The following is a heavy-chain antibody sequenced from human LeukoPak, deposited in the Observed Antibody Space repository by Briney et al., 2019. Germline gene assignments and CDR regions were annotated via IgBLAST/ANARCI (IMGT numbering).Heavy chain of an antibody. CDR2: ISAYNGNT. CDR1: GYTFSSYG. D-gene: IGHD1-26*01. CDR3: ARIAERHLQYYFDY. J-gene: IGHJ4*02. Sequence: ASVKVSCKASGYTFSSYGISWVRQAPGQGLEWMGWISAYNGNTNHAQKLQGRVTMTTDTSTSTAYMELRSLRSDDTAVYYCARIAERHLQYYFDYWGQGTLVTVSS. V-gene: IGHV1-18*01.